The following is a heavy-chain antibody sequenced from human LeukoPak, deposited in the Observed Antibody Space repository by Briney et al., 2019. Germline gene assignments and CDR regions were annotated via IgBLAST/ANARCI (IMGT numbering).Heavy chain of an antibody. J-gene: IGHJ4*02. D-gene: IGHD1-1*01. Sequence: SGGSLRLSCSASGFTFSSYAMHWVRQAPGKGLEYVSAISSNGGSTYYADSVKGRFTISRDNSKNTLYLQMSSLRAEDTAVYYCAKAAYTSSFRSIDYWGQGTLVTVSS. CDR2: ISSNGGST. CDR1: GFTFSSYA. V-gene: IGHV3-64D*06. CDR3: AKAAYTSSFRSIDY.